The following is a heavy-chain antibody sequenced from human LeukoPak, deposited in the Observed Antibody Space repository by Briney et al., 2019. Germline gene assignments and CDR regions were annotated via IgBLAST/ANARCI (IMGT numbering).Heavy chain of an antibody. Sequence: SETLSLTCTVSGGSISSYYWSWIRQPAGKGLEYLGRISSTGSTNYNPSLRSRVIISADTSKNHFSLKLTSVTAADTAVYYCARDQTYSGSGIYTYFDYWGQGILVTVSS. CDR2: ISSTGST. CDR1: GGSISSYY. V-gene: IGHV4-4*07. J-gene: IGHJ4*02. D-gene: IGHD3-10*01. CDR3: ARDQTYSGSGIYTYFDY.